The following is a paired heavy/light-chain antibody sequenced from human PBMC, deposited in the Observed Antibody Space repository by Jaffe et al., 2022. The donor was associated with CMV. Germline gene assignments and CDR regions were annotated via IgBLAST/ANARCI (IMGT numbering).Heavy chain of an antibody. D-gene: IGHD5-18*01. Sequence: EVQLVESGGGLVQPGGSLRLSCAASGFTFSSYEMNWVRQAPGKGLEWVSYISSSGSSIYYADSVKGRFTISRDDAKNSLYLQMNSLRAEDTAVYYCARDAPSYGYLTYWGQGTLVTVSS. J-gene: IGHJ4*02. V-gene: IGHV3-48*03. CDR3: ARDAPSYGYLTY. CDR2: ISSSGSSI. CDR1: GFTFSSYE.
Light chain of an antibody. CDR1: VLPKQY. CDR2: KDT. J-gene: IGLJ2*01. Sequence: SYELTQPPSVSVSPGQTARITCSGDVLPKQYAYWYQQKPGQAPVLVIYKDTERPSGIPERFSGSSSGTTVTLTISGVQAEDEADYYCQSADSSGTYPQVFGGGTKVTVL. CDR3: QSADSSGTYPQV. V-gene: IGLV3-25*03.